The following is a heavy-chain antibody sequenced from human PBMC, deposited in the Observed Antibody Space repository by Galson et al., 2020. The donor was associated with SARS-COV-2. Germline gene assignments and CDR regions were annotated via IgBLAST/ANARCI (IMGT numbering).Heavy chain of an antibody. CDR3: AREGMNFLGHCSSRSCYFDY. CDR2: INPNSGAT. D-gene: IGHD2-2*01. CDR1: EYTFTDYY. V-gene: IGHV1-2*02. Sequence: ASVKVSCKASEYTFTDYYIYWVRQAPGQGLEWMGWINPNSGATIYAQKFQGRVTMTRDTSISTAYMELSRLRSDDTAVYYCAREGMNFLGHCSSRSCYFDYWGQGTLVTVSS. J-gene: IGHJ4*02.